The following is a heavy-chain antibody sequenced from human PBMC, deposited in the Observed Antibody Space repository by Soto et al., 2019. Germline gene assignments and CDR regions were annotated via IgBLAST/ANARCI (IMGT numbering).Heavy chain of an antibody. D-gene: IGHD6-19*01. Sequence: ETLSLTCAVSGGSISSDYWWTWVRQPPGKGLEWIAEMYHSGSTNYNPSLKSRVTISVDKSKNQISLKLSSVTAADTAVYYCARVLSSGWSRFDYWGQGTLVTVS. CDR3: ARVLSSGWSRFDY. V-gene: IGHV4-4*02. CDR1: GGSISSDYW. J-gene: IGHJ4*02. CDR2: MYHSGST.